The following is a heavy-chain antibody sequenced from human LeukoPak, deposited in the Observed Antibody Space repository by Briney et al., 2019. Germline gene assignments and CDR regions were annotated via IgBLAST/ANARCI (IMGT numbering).Heavy chain of an antibody. CDR3: AKVRIVGATTGVDY. D-gene: IGHD1-26*01. J-gene: IGHJ4*02. Sequence: GGSLRLSCAASGFTFSSYWMSWVRQAPGKGLEWVANIKQDGSEKYYVDSVKGRFTISRDNAKNSLYLQMNSLRAEDTAVYYCAKVRIVGATTGVDYWGQGTLVTVSS. CDR1: GFTFSSYW. V-gene: IGHV3-7*01. CDR2: IKQDGSEK.